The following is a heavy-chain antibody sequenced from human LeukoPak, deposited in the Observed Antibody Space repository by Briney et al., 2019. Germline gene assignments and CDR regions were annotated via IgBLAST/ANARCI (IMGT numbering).Heavy chain of an antibody. D-gene: IGHD3-22*01. CDR2: IKQDGSEK. CDR3: ATSPIEDYYDSSGEQPNY. CDR1: GFTFSSYW. J-gene: IGHJ4*02. Sequence: PGGSLRLSCAASGFTFSSYWMSWVRQAPGKGLEWVANIKQDGSEKYYVDSVKGRFTIPRDNAKNSLYLQMNSLRAEDTAVYYCATSPIEDYYDSSGEQPNYWGQGTLVTVSS. V-gene: IGHV3-7*01.